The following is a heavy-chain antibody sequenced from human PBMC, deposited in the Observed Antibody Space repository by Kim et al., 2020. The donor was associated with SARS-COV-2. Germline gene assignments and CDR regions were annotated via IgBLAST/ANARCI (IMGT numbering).Heavy chain of an antibody. V-gene: IGHV3-30*02. Sequence: GRFTISRDNSKNTLYLQMNSLRAEDTAVYYCAKDMDCSGGSCYSPPLDYWGQGTLVTVSS. D-gene: IGHD2-15*01. CDR3: AKDMDCSGGSCYSPPLDY. J-gene: IGHJ4*02.